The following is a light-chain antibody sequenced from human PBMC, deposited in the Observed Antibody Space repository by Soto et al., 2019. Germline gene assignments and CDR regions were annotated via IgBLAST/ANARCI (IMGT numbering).Light chain of an antibody. Sequence: AIRMTQSPSSFSASTGDRVTITCRASQGISSYLDWYQKKTGKAPKLLIYAASTLQSGVPSRLRGSGYGTELTITISSMQNDDFETYYCQHYNSYSEAFGQGTKVDIK. CDR2: AAS. CDR3: QHYNSYSEA. J-gene: IGKJ1*01. V-gene: IGKV1-8*01. CDR1: QGISSY.